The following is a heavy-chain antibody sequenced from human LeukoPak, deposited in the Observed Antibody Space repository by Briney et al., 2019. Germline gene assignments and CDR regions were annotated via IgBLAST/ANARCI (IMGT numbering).Heavy chain of an antibody. Sequence: GGSLRLSCVASGFTFSTYGMNWVRQAPGKGLEWVSYISRSITTIYYADSVKGRFTISRDNAENSLYLQMNGLRAEDTAVYYCARDDCSASSCQKHQNWFDPWGQGTLVTASS. CDR1: GFTFSTYG. J-gene: IGHJ5*02. CDR2: ISRSITTI. D-gene: IGHD2-2*01. CDR3: ARDDCSASSCQKHQNWFDP. V-gene: IGHV3-48*01.